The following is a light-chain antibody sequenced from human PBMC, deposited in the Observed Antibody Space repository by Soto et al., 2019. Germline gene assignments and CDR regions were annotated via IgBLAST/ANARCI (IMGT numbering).Light chain of an antibody. CDR3: QQYVISVT. J-gene: IGKJ5*01. V-gene: IGKV3-20*01. Sequence: EVVMTQSPATLSVSPGEGATLSCRASQGIGDTLAWYQHKPGQTPRLLIYGASNRATGIPERFSGSGSGTDFTLTISRLEPQDSAMYYCQQYVISVTFGQGTRLEIK. CDR2: GAS. CDR1: QGIGDT.